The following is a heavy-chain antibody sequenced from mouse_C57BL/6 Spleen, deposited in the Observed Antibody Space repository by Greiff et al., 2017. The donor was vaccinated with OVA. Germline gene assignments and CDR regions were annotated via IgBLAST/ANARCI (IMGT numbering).Heavy chain of an antibody. V-gene: IGHV5-9-1*02. CDR3: TRDQGLCYGSSYCWFAY. Sequence: EVQLVESGEGLVKPGGSLKLSCAASGFTFSSYAMSWVRQTPEKRLEWVAYISSGGDYIYYADTVKGRFTISRDNARNTLYLQMSSLKSEDTAMYYCTRDQGLCYGSSYCWFAYWGKGTLVTVSA. CDR1: GFTFSSYA. CDR2: ISSGGDYI. D-gene: IGHD1-1*01. J-gene: IGHJ3*01.